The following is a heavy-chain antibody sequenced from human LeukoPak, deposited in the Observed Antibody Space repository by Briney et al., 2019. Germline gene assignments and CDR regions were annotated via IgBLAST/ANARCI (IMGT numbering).Heavy chain of an antibody. Sequence: SETLSLTCTVSGGSISSSSYYWGWIRQPPGKGLEWIGSIYYSGSTYYNPSLKSRVTISVATSKNQFTLKLSFLTAAATAVYYCARPAIGYRSYDEWGQGTLVTVPS. CDR1: GGSISSSSYY. CDR3: ARPAIGYRSYDE. V-gene: IGHV4-39*01. CDR2: IYYSGST. D-gene: IGHD5-18*01. J-gene: IGHJ4*02.